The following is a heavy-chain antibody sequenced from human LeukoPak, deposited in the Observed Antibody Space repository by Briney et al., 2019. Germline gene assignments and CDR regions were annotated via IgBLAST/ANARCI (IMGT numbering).Heavy chain of an antibody. CDR2: FYSGGST. CDR3: ARGQGASRGWFDP. V-gene: IGHV3-53*01. J-gene: IGHJ5*02. CDR1: GFTVSSNY. D-gene: IGHD4/OR15-4a*01. Sequence: GGSLRLSCAASGFTVSSNYVAWVRQAPGKGLEWVSVFYSGGSTYYADSVQGRFTLSRDNSKNTVYLQMNSLRAEDTAVYYCARGQGASRGWFDPWGQGTLVTVSS.